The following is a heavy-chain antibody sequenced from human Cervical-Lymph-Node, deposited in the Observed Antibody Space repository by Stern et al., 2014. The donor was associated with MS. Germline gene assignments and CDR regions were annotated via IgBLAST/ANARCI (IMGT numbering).Heavy chain of an antibody. CDR2: IYPGDSDT. V-gene: IGHV5-51*03. Sequence: EVQLVESGAEVKKPGESLKISCQVSGYNFARYWIGWVRQMPGKGLEWMAIIYPGDSDTRYSPSFHGQITSSSDKSINTAYLQWSSLKASDTATYFCARRGDGYNGADHWGQGTQVAVSS. CDR3: ARRGDGYNGADH. D-gene: IGHD5-24*01. J-gene: IGHJ4*02. CDR1: GYNFARYW.